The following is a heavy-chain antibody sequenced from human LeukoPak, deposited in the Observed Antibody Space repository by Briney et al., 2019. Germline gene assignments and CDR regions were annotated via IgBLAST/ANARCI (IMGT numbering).Heavy chain of an antibody. CDR3: ARDNVAYYDSSGYYSP. CDR2: IYSGGST. CDR1: GFTVSSNY. J-gene: IGHJ5*02. D-gene: IGHD3-22*01. V-gene: IGHV3-53*04. Sequence: GGSLRLSCAASGFTVSSNYMSWVRQAPGKGLEWVSVIYSGGSTYYADYVKGRFTISRHNSKNTLYLQMNSLRAEDTAVYYCARDNVAYYDSSGYYSPWGQGTLVTVSS.